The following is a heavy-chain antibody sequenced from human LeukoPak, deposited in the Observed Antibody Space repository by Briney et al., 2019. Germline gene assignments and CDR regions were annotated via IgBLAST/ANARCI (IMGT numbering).Heavy chain of an antibody. CDR3: ARVPQGYDYVWGSYRTFDY. Sequence: ASVKVSCKASSYTFTSYGISWVRQAPGQGLEWMGWISAYNGNTNYAQKLQGRVTMTTDTSTSTAYMELRSLRSDDTAVYYCARVPQGYDYVWGSYRTFDYWGQGTLVTVSS. V-gene: IGHV1-18*01. CDR1: SYTFTSYG. D-gene: IGHD3-16*02. J-gene: IGHJ4*02. CDR2: ISAYNGNT.